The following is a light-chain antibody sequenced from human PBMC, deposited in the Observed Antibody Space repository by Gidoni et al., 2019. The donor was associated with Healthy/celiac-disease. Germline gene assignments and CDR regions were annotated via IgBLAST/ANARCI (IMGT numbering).Light chain of an antibody. V-gene: IGLV1-51*01. CDR3: GTWDSRLSLMV. CDR2: DDT. J-gene: IGLJ2*01. Sequence: QSVLTQPPSVSAAPGQKVTISCSGGNSNIEINYVSCYQQVPGAAPKLLIYDDTQRPAGISGRFSGSRSGTSATLGISGLQTGDEAIYYCGTWDSRLSLMVFGGGTKLTVL. CDR1: NSNIEINY.